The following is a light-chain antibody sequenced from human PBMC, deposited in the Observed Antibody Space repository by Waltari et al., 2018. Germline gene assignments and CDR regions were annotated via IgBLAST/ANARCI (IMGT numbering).Light chain of an antibody. CDR2: NDE. CDR3: AAWDDSLNGWV. CDR1: SSNIGSNS. J-gene: IGLJ3*02. V-gene: IGLV1-44*01. Sequence: QSVLTQPPSASGTPAQSVTISCSGSSSNIGSNSVNWYQQLPGSAPKLLIYNDEHRPSGVPDRFSGSKSGTSASLAISGLQSEDEADYYCAAWDDSLNGWVFGGGTKLTVL.